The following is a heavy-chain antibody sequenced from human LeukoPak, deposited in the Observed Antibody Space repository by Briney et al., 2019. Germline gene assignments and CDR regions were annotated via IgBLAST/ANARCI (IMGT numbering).Heavy chain of an antibody. CDR3: ARGGYSYGLQRYFDY. CDR1: GGSISSGSYY. D-gene: IGHD5-18*01. CDR2: IYTSGST. Sequence: SQTLSLTCTVSGGSISSGSYYWRWLRQPAGKGLEWIGRIYTSGSTNYNPSLKSRVTISVDTSKNQFSLKLSSVTAADTAVYYCARGGYSYGLQRYFDYWGQGTLVTVSS. V-gene: IGHV4-61*02. J-gene: IGHJ4*02.